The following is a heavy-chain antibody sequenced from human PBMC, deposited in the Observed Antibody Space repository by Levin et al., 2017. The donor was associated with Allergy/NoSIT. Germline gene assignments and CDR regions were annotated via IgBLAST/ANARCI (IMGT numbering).Heavy chain of an antibody. CDR1: GGSISSGDYY. V-gene: IGHV4-30-4*01. D-gene: IGHD3-10*01. Sequence: SETLSLTCTVSGGSISSGDYYWSWIRQPPGKGLEWIGYTHYSGNTYYSPSLKSRVTISVDTSKNQFSLKLSSVTAADTAVYYCARGFGELLQYYFDYWGQGTLVTVSS. J-gene: IGHJ4*02. CDR3: ARGFGELLQYYFDY. CDR2: THYSGNT.